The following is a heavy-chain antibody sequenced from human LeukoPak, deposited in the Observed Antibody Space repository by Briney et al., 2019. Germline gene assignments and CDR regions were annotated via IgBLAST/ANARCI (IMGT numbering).Heavy chain of an antibody. J-gene: IGHJ6*02. V-gene: IGHV4-39*07. D-gene: IGHD5-24*01. Sequence: SETLSLTCTVSGGSISSSSYYWGWIRQPPGKGLEWIGSIYYSGSTYYNPSLKSRVTISVDTSKNQFSLKLSSVTAADTAVYYCARVGWLPYYYYGMDVWGQGTTVTVSS. CDR1: GGSISSSSYY. CDR3: ARVGWLPYYYYGMDV. CDR2: IYYSGST.